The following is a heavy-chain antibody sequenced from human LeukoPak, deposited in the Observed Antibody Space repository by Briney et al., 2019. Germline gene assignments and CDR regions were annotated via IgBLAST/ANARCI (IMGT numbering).Heavy chain of an antibody. J-gene: IGHJ6*03. CDR2: ISSSSSYI. CDR1: GFTFSSYS. CDR3: ARLGIPYYYYYMDV. V-gene: IGHV3-21*01. D-gene: IGHD6-13*01. Sequence: PGGSLRLSCAASGFTFSSYSMNWVRQAPGKGLEWVSSISSSSSYIYYADSVKGRFTISRDNAKNSLYLQMNSLRADDTAVYYCARLGIPYYYYYMDVWGKGTTVTVSS.